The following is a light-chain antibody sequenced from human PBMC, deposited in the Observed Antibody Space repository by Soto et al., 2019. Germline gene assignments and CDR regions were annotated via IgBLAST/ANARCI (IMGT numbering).Light chain of an antibody. CDR3: QQYAGYSRT. CDR1: QSISGW. J-gene: IGKJ1*01. V-gene: IGKV1-5*03. Sequence: DVQMTQSPSTLSASVGDRVTITCRASQSISGWLAWYQQRPGTAPKLMIYKASTLETGGPSRFSGSGSGTEFTLTINNLQPDDFATYYCQQYAGYSRTFGQGTKVEIK. CDR2: KAS.